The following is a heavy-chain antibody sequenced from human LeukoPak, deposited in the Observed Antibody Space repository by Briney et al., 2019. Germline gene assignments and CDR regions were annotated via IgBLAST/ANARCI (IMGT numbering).Heavy chain of an antibody. V-gene: IGHV3-23*01. CDR3: AKDRGYYDSSPGH. CDR1: GFTFSSDA. J-gene: IGHJ4*02. D-gene: IGHD3-22*01. CDR2: ISGSGGST. Sequence: GGSLRLSCAASGFTFSSDAMSWVRQAPGKGLEWVSAISGSGGSTYYADSVKGRFTISRDNSKNTLYLQMNSLRAEDTAVYYCAKDRGYYDSSPGHWGQGTLVTVSS.